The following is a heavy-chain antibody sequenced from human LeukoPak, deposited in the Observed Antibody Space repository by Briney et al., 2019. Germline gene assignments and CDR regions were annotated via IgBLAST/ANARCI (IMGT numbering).Heavy chain of an antibody. V-gene: IGHV4-39*01. CDR1: GGSIGSSSYY. J-gene: IGHJ4*02. Sequence: PSETLSLTCTVSGGSIGSSSYYWGWIRQPPGKGLEWIGSIYYSGSTYYNPSLKSRVTISVDTSKNQFSLKLSSVTAADTAVYYCARIGIYYFDYWGQGTLVTVSS. CDR2: IYYSGST. CDR3: ARIGIYYFDY. D-gene: IGHD1-20*01.